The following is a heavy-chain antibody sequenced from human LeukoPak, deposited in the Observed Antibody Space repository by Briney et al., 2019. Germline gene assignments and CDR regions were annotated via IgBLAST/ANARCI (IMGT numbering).Heavy chain of an antibody. Sequence: GGSLRLSCAASGFTFSNYGMHWVRQAPGKGLEWVALISYDGSNKYYADSVKGRFTISRDNSRNTLYLQMNSLRAEDTAVYYCAKDHDYDFWSGSLYYFDYWGQGTLVTVSS. D-gene: IGHD3-3*01. CDR1: GFTFSNYG. CDR2: ISYDGSNK. V-gene: IGHV3-30*18. CDR3: AKDHDYDFWSGSLYYFDY. J-gene: IGHJ4*02.